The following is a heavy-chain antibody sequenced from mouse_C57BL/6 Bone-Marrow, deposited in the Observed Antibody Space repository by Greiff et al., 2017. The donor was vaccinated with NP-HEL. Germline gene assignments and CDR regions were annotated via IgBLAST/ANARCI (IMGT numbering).Heavy chain of an antibody. D-gene: IGHD1-1*01. CDR1: GYAFSSSW. CDR2: IYPGDGDT. Sequence: VQLKESGPELVKPGASVKISCKASGYAFSSSWMNWVKQRPGKGLEWIGRIYPGDGDTNYNGKFKGKATLTADKSSSTAYMQLSSLTSEDSAVYFCARKLRAMDYWGQGTSVTVSS. J-gene: IGHJ4*01. V-gene: IGHV1-82*01. CDR3: ARKLRAMDY.